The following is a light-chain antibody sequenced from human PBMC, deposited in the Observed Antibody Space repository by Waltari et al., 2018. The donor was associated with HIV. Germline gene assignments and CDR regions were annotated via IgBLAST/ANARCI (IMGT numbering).Light chain of an antibody. CDR3: CSYAGSESSEV. Sequence: SALTQPASVSGSPGQSITISCTGSSRNIGAKTYVSWSQHHPGNAPKLIIYDVTKRPSGVSNRCSGSKSGNTASLTISGLQAEDEADYHCCSYAGSESSEVFGGGTKLTVL. CDR1: SRNIGAKTY. J-gene: IGLJ2*01. CDR2: DVT. V-gene: IGLV2-23*02.